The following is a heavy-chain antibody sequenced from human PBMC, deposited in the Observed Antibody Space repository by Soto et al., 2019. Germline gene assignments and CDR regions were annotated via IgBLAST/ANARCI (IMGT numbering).Heavy chain of an antibody. J-gene: IGHJ6*02. V-gene: IGHV1-58*01. CDR1: GFGFRSTA. D-gene: IGHD2-15*01. Sequence: SAKVPSNTSGFGFRSTAGQCVRQDRGQRLEWIGWLVVGTGNTNYAQKFQQRVTISSDRSTNTVSMELSSLTSEDTAVYYCATGAYCSGGSCSDYYYYYYGMDLWGQGTTVTVSS. CDR2: LVVGTGNT. CDR3: ATGAYCSGGSCSDYYYYYYGMDL.